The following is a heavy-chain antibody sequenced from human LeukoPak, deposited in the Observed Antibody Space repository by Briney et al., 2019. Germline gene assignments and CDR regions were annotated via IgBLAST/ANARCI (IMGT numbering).Heavy chain of an antibody. CDR1: GFTSSSHD. V-gene: IGHV3-21*06. D-gene: IGHD2-15*01. Sequence: GGSLRLSCAASGFTSSSHDIHWVRQAPGKGLEWVSSTTSKNEIHNADSVKGRFTISRDNAKNSLYLQMNSLRAEDTAVYYCVRARLTDGGSDYWGQGTLVTVSS. CDR3: VRARLTDGGSDY. CDR2: TTSKNEI. J-gene: IGHJ4*02.